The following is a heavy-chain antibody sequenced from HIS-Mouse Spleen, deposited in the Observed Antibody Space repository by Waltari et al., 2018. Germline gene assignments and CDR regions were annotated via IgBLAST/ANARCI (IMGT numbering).Heavy chain of an antibody. D-gene: IGHD6-13*01. CDR1: GCSISSSSYS. Sequence: QLQLQESGPGLVTPSETLSLTCTVSGCSISSSSYSWGWIRPPPGKGLEWIGSIYDSGSTYYNPALKSRVTISVDTSKNQFSLKLSSVTAADTAVYYCAREIPYSSSWYDWYFDLGGRGTLVTVSS. J-gene: IGHJ2*01. CDR3: AREIPYSSSWYDWYFDL. CDR2: IYDSGST. V-gene: IGHV4-39*07.